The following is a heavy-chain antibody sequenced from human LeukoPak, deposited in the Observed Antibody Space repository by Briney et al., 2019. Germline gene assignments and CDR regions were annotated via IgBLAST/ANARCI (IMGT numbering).Heavy chain of an antibody. CDR1: GYSFTSYW. J-gene: IGHJ4*02. CDR2: IYPGDSDT. D-gene: IGHD3-16*02. V-gene: IGHV5-51*01. CDR3: ASHPVITFGGVIGHFDY. Sequence: GESLKISCKGSGYSFTSYWIGWVRQMPGKGLEWMGIIYPGDSDTRYSPSFQGQVTISADKSISTAYLQWSSLKASDTAMYYCASHPVITFGGVIGHFDYWGQGTLVTVSS.